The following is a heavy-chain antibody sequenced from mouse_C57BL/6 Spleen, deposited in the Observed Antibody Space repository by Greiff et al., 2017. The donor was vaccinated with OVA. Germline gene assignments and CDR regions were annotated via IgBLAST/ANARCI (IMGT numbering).Heavy chain of an antibody. CDR2: ISDGGSYT. Sequence: EVSRGGAVVVIVKPGGSLKLSCAASGFTFSSYAMSWVRQTPEKRLEWVATISDGGSYTYYPDNVQGRFTISSATAKNNLYLQMSHLKSEDTAMYYCARDGFYDYYVGFADWGQGTLVTVSA. J-gene: IGHJ3*01. CDR3: ARDGFYDYYVGFAD. D-gene: IGHD2-4*01. CDR1: GFTFSSYA. V-gene: IGHV5-4*01.